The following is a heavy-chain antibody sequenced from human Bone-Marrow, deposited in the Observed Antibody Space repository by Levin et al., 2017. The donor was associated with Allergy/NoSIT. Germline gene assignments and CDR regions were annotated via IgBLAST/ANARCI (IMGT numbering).Heavy chain of an antibody. V-gene: IGHV3-30*03. D-gene: IGHD1-26*01. CDR2: ISYDGTHK. Sequence: PGGSLRLSCGASGFTLRSYGMHWVRQAPGKGLEWVAIISYDGTHKYYADFVKGRFTISRDNSKSTLDLQMNSLRPEDTAVYYCARDQGAGIVPLGRHSYYYGLDVWGLGTTVIVSS. CDR3: ARDQGAGIVPLGRHSYYYGLDV. J-gene: IGHJ6*02. CDR1: GFTLRSYG.